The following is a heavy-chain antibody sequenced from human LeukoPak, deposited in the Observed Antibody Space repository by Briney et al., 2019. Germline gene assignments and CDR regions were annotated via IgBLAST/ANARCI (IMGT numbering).Heavy chain of an antibody. J-gene: IGHJ3*02. CDR2: IYSGGST. D-gene: IGHD2-21*01. Sequence: QTGGSLRLSCAASGFTVSSNYMSWVRQAPGKGLEWVSVIYSGGSTYYADSVKGRFTISRDNSKNTLYLQMNSLRAEDTAVYYCARACSKRRGLHAFDIWGQGTMVTVSS. V-gene: IGHV3-53*01. CDR1: GFTVSSNY. CDR3: ARACSKRRGLHAFDI.